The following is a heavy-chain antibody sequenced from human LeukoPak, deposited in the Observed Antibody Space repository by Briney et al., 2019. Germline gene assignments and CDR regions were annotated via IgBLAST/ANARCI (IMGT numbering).Heavy chain of an antibody. CDR1: GGTFSSYA. V-gene: IGHV1-69*04. Sequence: GASVKVSCKASGGTFSSYAISWVRQAPGQGLEWMGRIIPILGIANYAQKFQGRVTITADKSTSTAYMELSSLRSEDTAVYYCAKGKAMTRVLGFDYWGQGNLVTVSS. CDR2: IIPILGIA. CDR3: AKGKAMTRVLGFDY. D-gene: IGHD2-8*02. J-gene: IGHJ4*02.